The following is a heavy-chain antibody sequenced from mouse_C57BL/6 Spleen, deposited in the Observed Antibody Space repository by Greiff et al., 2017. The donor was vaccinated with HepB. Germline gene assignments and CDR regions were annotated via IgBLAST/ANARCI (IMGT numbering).Heavy chain of an antibody. J-gene: IGHJ2*01. CDR2: IYPGNSDT. CDR3: TRGTTVDYFDY. CDR1: GYTFTSYW. D-gene: IGHD1-1*01. V-gene: IGHV1-5*01. Sequence: EVQLQQSGTVLARPGASVKMSCKTSGYTFTSYWMHWVKQRPGQGLEWIGAIYPGNSDTSYNQKVKGKAKLTAVTSASTAYMELSSLTNEDSAVYYCTRGTTVDYFDYWGQGTTLTVSS.